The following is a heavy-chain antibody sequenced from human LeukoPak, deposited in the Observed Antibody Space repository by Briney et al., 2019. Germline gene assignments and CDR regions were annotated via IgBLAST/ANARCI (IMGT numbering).Heavy chain of an antibody. CDR2: INHSGST. J-gene: IGHJ4*02. V-gene: IGHV4-34*01. D-gene: IGHD2-2*01. Sequence: SSETLSLTCAVYGGSFSGYYWSWIRQPPEKGPEWIGEINHSGSTNYNPSLKSRVTISVDTSKNQFSLKLSSVTAADTAVYYCAIGIVVVPAASPTHFDYWGQGTLVTVSS. CDR1: GGSFSGYY. CDR3: AIGIVVVPAASPTHFDY.